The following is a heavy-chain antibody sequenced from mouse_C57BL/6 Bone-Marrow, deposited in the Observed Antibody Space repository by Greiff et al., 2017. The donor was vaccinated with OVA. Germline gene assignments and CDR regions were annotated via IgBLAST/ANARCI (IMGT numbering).Heavy chain of an antibody. J-gene: IGHJ3*01. CDR2: ISNGGGST. CDR3: ARHSWFAY. Sequence: EVKLMESGGGLVQPGGSLKLSCAASGFTFSDYYMYWVRQTPEKRLEWVAYISNGGGSTYYPDTVKGRFTISRDNAKNTLYLQMSRLKSEDTAMYYCARHSWFAYWGQGTLVTVSA. V-gene: IGHV5-12*01. CDR1: GFTFSDYY.